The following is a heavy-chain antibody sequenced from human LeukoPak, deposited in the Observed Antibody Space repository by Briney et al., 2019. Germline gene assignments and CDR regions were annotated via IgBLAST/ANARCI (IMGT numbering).Heavy chain of an antibody. Sequence: ASVKVSCKASGYTFTSYGISRVRQAPGQGLEWMGWISAYNGNTNYAQKLQGRVTMTTDTSTSTAYMELRSLRSDDTAMYYCARPEDCSSTSCSDDAFDIWGQGTMVTVSS. CDR3: ARPEDCSSTSCSDDAFDI. CDR1: GYTFTSYG. V-gene: IGHV1-18*01. J-gene: IGHJ3*02. CDR2: ISAYNGNT. D-gene: IGHD2-2*01.